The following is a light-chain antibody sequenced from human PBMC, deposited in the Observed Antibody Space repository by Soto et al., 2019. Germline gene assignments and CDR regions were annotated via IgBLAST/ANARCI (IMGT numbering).Light chain of an antibody. CDR2: GAS. CDR1: QGVSSSY. V-gene: IGKV3-20*01. CDR3: RRYRTS. Sequence: EIVLTQSPGTLPLSPGEIATLSCRASQGVSSSYLAWYQQKPGQPPRLLIYGASSRATGNPDRFSGSVSGTDLGLTITRREPEDFAMYYCRRYRTSFGGGTKVELK. J-gene: IGKJ4*01.